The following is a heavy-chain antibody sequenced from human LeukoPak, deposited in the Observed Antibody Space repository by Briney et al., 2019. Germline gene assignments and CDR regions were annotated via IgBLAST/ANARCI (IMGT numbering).Heavy chain of an antibody. CDR2: ISFDGSNK. CDR3: AKSIVPNAFDI. Sequence: GGSLRLSCAASVFTFTSSDMHWGPAAPGKGLERGAVISFDGSNKYYAGSVRGRFTISRDNSKNTLYLQMNSLRVEDTAVYYCAKSIVPNAFDIWGQGTMVTVSS. V-gene: IGHV3-30*18. CDR1: VFTFTSSD. J-gene: IGHJ3*02. D-gene: IGHD1-26*01.